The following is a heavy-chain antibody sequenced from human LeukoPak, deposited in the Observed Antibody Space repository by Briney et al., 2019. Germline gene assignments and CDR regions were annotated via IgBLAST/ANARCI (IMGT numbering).Heavy chain of an antibody. CDR2: IYYSGST. D-gene: IGHD3-10*01. CDR3: ASNYYGSGSLDY. J-gene: IGHJ4*02. V-gene: IGHV4-61*08. CDR1: GGSVSSGDYY. Sequence: SETLSLTCSVSGGSVSSGDYYRNWIRQPPGKELEWIGYIYYSGSTNYNPSLKSRVTISVDTSKNQFSLKLSSVTAADTAVYYCASNYYGSGSLDYWGQGTLVTVSS.